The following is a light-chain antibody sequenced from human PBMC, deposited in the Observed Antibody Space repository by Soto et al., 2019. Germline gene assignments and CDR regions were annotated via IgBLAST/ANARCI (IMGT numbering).Light chain of an antibody. J-gene: IGKJ5*01. CDR3: QQRANWIT. CDR1: QSVGSY. CDR2: DAS. Sequence: EVVLTQSPATLSLSPGERATLSCRASQSVGSYLAWYQQRPGQAPRLLIYDASNRATGIPARFSGSGSGTYFTLTINSLDPEDFAVYYCQQRANWITFGQGTRLEIK. V-gene: IGKV3-11*01.